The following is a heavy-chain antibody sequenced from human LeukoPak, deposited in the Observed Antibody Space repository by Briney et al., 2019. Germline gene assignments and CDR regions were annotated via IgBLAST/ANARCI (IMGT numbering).Heavy chain of an antibody. J-gene: IGHJ4*02. CDR1: GFTVSSNY. D-gene: IGHD1-14*01. CDR3: ARDPVAGEPGKGKPKDY. V-gene: IGHV3-66*02. CDR2: IYSGGST. Sequence: GGSLRLSCAASGFTVSSNYMSWVRQAPGKGLELVSVIYSGGSTYYGDAVKGRFTISRDNYKNTLYLQMNSLRAEDTAVYYCARDPVAGEPGKGKPKDYWGQGTLVTVSS.